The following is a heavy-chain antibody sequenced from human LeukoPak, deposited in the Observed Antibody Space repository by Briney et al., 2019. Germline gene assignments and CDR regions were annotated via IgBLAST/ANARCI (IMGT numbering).Heavy chain of an antibody. CDR3: AKFNPYYYDSSGYYLYFQH. J-gene: IGHJ1*01. CDR1: GFTFSSYA. CDR2: ISGSGGST. D-gene: IGHD3-22*01. Sequence: PGGSLRLSCAASGFTFSSYAMSWVRQAPGKGLEWVSAISGSGGSTYYADSVKGRFTISRDNSKNTLYLQMNSLRAEDTAVYYCAKFNPYYYDSSGYYLYFQHWGQGTLVTVSS. V-gene: IGHV3-23*01.